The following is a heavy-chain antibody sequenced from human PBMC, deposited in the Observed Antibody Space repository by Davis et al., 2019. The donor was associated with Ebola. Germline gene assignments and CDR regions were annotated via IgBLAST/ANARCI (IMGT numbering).Heavy chain of an antibody. D-gene: IGHD5-24*01. CDR2: ISGSGGTT. J-gene: IGHJ4*02. CDR3: AKGSFPRGTITSFDS. CDR1: GFTFSSYA. Sequence: GESLKISCAASGFTFSSYAMSWVRQAPGKGLEWVSAISGSGGTTYYADSVKGRFTVSRDNSKNTLYLQVSSLRAEDTALYYCAKGSFPRGTITSFDSWGQGTLVTVSS. V-gene: IGHV3-23*01.